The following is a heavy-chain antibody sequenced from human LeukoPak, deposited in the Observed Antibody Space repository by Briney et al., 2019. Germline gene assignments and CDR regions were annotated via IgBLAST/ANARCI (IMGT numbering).Heavy chain of an antibody. Sequence: SETLSLTYTVPGGSISSSSYYWGWIRQPPGKGLEWIGSIYYSGNTYYNPSLKSRVTISVDTSKNQFSLKLSSVTAADTAVYYCARRVITMVRGALGPNWFDPWGQGTLVTVSS. CDR3: ARRVITMVRGALGPNWFDP. J-gene: IGHJ5*02. V-gene: IGHV4-39*07. CDR1: GGSISSSSYY. CDR2: IYYSGNT. D-gene: IGHD3-10*01.